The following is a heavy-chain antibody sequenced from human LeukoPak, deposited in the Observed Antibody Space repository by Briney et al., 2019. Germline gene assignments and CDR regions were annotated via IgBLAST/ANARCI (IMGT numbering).Heavy chain of an antibody. CDR2: ISYDGSNK. CDR3: AKDPGGYKTSGVGSSVYYYGMDV. CDR1: GLTFSSYS. Sequence: GGSLRLSCAASGLTFSSYSMNWVRQAPGKGLEWVAVISYDGSNKYYADSVKGRFTISRDNSKNTLYLQMNSLRAEDTAVYYCAKDPGGYKTSGVGSSVYYYGMDVWGQGTTVTVSS. D-gene: IGHD5-18*01. J-gene: IGHJ6*02. V-gene: IGHV3-30*18.